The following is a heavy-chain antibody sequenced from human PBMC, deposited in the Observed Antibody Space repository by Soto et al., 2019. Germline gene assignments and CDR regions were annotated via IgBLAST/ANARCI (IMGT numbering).Heavy chain of an antibody. CDR1: GFTVSNYG. CDR3: AKAPPADDYYGMDV. J-gene: IGHJ6*02. CDR2: VSFDGNNN. Sequence: GSLRLSCAASGFTVSNYGMHWVRQAPGKGLEWVAVVSFDGNNNYYTDSVKGRFTISRDNSKNTVYLQMSSLRIEDTAVYYCAKAPPADDYYGMDVCGQGTTVTVSS. V-gene: IGHV3-30*18.